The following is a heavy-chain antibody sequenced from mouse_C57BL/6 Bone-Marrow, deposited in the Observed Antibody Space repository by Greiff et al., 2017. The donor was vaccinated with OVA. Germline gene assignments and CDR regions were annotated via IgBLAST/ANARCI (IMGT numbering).Heavy chain of an antibody. CDR1: GYSITSGYY. D-gene: IGHD4-1*01. J-gene: IGHJ2*01. CDR3: ARALGREYFDY. CDR2: ISYDGSN. Sequence: EVKLMESGPGLVKPSQSLSLTCSVTGYSITSGYYWNWIRQFPGNKLEWMGYISYDGSNNYNPSLKNRISITRDTSKNQFFLKLNSVTTEDTATYYCARALGREYFDYWGQGTTLTVSS. V-gene: IGHV3-6*01.